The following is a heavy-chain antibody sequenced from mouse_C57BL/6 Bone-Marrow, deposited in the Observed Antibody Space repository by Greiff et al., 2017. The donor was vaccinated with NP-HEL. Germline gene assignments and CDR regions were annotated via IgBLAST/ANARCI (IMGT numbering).Heavy chain of an antibody. CDR2: IYPSDSET. CDR3: AREGGYDFDY. J-gene: IGHJ2*01. V-gene: IGHV1-61*01. CDR1: GYTFTSYW. Sequence: QVHVKQPGAELVRPGSSVKLSCKASGYTFTSYWMDWVKQRPGQGLEWIGNIYPSDSETHYNQKFKDKATLTVDKSSSTAYMQLSSLTSEDSAVYYCAREGGYDFDYWGQGTTLTVSS. D-gene: IGHD2-2*01.